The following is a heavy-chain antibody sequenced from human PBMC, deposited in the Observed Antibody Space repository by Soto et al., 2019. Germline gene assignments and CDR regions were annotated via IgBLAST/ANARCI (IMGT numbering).Heavy chain of an antibody. CDR1: GFTFTSSA. CDR2: IVVGSGNT. V-gene: IGHV1-58*02. D-gene: IGHD2-2*01. J-gene: IGHJ5*02. Sequence: SVKVSCKASGFTFTSSAMQWVRHSRGPRLEWIGWIVVGSGNTNYAQKFQERVTITRDMSTSTAYMELSSLRSEDTAVYYCAADTPGYCSSTSCYAGWFEPWGQGTLVTVTS. CDR3: AADTPGYCSSTSCYAGWFEP.